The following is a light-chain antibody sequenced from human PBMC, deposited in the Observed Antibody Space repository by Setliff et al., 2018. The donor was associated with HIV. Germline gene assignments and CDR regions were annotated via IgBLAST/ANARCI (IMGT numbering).Light chain of an antibody. CDR3: QSYDRSLNSVV. V-gene: IGLV1-40*01. J-gene: IGLJ2*01. CDR1: SPNIGAGFV. CDR2: ANN. Sequence: QSVLTQPPSVSGAPGQRVTISCTGSSPNIGAGFVVHWYQQVPGTAPKLLIYANNNRPSGVPDRFSGSNSGTSASLAITGLLPQDEGDYYCQSYDRSLNSVVFGGGTKVTVL.